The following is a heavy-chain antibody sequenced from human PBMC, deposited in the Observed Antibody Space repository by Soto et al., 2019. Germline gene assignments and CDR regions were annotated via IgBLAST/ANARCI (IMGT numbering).Heavy chain of an antibody. Sequence: QVQLQESGPGLVKPSQTLSLTCTVSGGSISSGGYYRSWIRQHPGKGLERIGYIHYSGSTYYNPSLTSRLNVSVDTSKNQCTLKLSSVTAADTAVYYWAGSSWTMVRGASFDYWGQGTLVTVSS. CDR1: GGSISSGGYY. V-gene: IGHV4-31*03. CDR3: AGSSWTMVRGASFDY. D-gene: IGHD3-10*01. CDR2: IHYSGST. J-gene: IGHJ4*02.